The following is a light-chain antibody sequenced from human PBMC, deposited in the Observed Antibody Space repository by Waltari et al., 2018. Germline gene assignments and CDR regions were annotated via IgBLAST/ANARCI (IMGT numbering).Light chain of an antibody. Sequence: QSVLTQPPSASATPGHRVIISCSGSDSNIGDNVVTWYQQLPGTAPKLLIYRNDCPPSGVPDRFSASKSGTSASLAISGLQSEDEADYYCATWDYCLGGVWVFGGGTKVTVL. V-gene: IGLV1-44*01. J-gene: IGLJ3*02. CDR2: RND. CDR1: DSNIGDNV. CDR3: ATWDYCLGGVWV.